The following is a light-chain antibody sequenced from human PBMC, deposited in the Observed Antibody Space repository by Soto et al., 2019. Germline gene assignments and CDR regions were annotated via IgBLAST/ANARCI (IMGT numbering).Light chain of an antibody. Sequence: EIVLTQSPGTLSLSPGERATLSCGASPSVGSACLGWYQPQPGHAPRLIIYGASSRATGIADRFSGSGSGTDFPLSISRLELENFAVYYGLQYGSLLAFGQGT. CDR3: LQYGSLLA. CDR1: PSVGSAC. V-gene: IGKV3-20*01. J-gene: IGKJ5*01. CDR2: GAS.